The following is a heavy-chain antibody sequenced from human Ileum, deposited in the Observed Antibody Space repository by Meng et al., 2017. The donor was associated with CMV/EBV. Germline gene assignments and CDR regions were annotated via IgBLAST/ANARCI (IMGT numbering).Heavy chain of an antibody. D-gene: IGHD3-3*01. J-gene: IGHJ4*02. CDR3: ARATMYYDPYYFDY. V-gene: IGHV3-7*01. CDR2: IKQDGSKI. Sequence: GESLKISCAASAFTFSSHWMTWVRQAPGKGLEWVANIKQDGSKIYYVDSLKGRFTISRDNAKNSLYLQMNSVRVEDTAVYYCARATMYYDPYYFDYWGRGTLVTVSS. CDR1: AFTFSSHW.